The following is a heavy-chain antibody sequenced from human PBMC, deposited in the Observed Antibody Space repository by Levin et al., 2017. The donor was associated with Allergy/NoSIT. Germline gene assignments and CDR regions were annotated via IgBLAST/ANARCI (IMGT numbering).Heavy chain of an antibody. CDR1: GFTFNTYA. V-gene: IGHV3-23*01. Sequence: GGSLRLSCAASGFTFNTYAMTWVRQAPGKGLEWVSTIRDSGGSTYYADSVKGRFTISRDNSKNTLYVQMNSLRAEDTAVYYCATYCSGGSCYRTNAFAFWGQGTMVTVSS. CDR2: IRDSGGST. D-gene: IGHD2-15*01. CDR3: ATYCSGGSCYRTNAFAF. J-gene: IGHJ3*01.